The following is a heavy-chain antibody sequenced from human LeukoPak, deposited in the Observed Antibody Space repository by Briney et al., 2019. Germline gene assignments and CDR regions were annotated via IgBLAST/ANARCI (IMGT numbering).Heavy chain of an antibody. D-gene: IGHD1-1*01. J-gene: IGHJ4*02. CDR3: AKDQDNWNDGFDY. CDR1: AFAFSNHA. Sequence: PGGSLRLSCTASAFAFSNHAMSWVRQAPGKGLEWVSSISISGGTTYYADSVKGRFTISRENSKNTLYLQMNSLRAEDTAVYYCAKDQDNWNDGFDYWGQGTLVTVSS. CDR2: ISISGGTT. V-gene: IGHV3-23*01.